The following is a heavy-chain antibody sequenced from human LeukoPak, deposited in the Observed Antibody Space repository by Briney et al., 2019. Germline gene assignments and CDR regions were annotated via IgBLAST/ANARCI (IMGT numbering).Heavy chain of an antibody. V-gene: IGHV5-10-1*01. CDR3: ARVPIAAAAHYYYGMDV. CDR2: IDPSDSYT. J-gene: IGHJ6*04. Sequence: GESLKISCKGSGYIFTSYWINWVRQMPGKGLESMGRIDPSDSYTSYSPSFQGHVTISADKSISTAYLQWSSLQASDTAMYYCARVPIAAAAHYYYGMDVWGKGTTVTVSS. CDR1: GYIFTSYW. D-gene: IGHD6-13*01.